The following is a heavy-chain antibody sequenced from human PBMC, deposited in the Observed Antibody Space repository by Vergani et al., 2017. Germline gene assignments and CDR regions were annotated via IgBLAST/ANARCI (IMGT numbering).Heavy chain of an antibody. D-gene: IGHD6-19*01. CDR2: ISGNNDDV. J-gene: IGHJ4*02. CDR1: GFTFSHYS. V-gene: IGHV3-21*04. CDR3: AKDISQWLVSAFDY. Sequence: EVQMVESGGGLVKPGGSLRLSCVASGFTFSHYSMNWVRQAPGKGLEWVSSISGNNDDVYYADSVKGRFTISRDNAKNSLYLDMSSLRAEDTAVYYCAKDISQWLVSAFDYWGQGTLVTVSS.